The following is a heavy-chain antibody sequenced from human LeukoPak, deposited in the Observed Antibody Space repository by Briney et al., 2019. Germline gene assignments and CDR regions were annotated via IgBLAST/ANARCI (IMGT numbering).Heavy chain of an antibody. J-gene: IGHJ4*02. CDR3: ARGAGGEGPHDY. Sequence: GGSLRLSCAVSGFTFSDYYMSWIRQAPGKGLEWVSYISSSGDYATYADSVKGRFTTSRDNAKSSLPLQMNSLRAEDTAVYYCARGAGGEGPHDYWGQGALVTVSS. V-gene: IGHV3-11*06. CDR2: ISSSGDYA. CDR1: GFTFSDYY.